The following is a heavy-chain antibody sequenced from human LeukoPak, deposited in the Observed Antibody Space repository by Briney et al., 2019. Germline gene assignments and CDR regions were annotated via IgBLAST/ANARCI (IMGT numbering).Heavy chain of an antibody. V-gene: IGHV3-7*01. Sequence: GGSLRLSCSASGFTFSTYWMAWVRQAPGKGLEWVANINQDGSITFYLDSVKGRFTFFRDNANNLLYLQMNSLRPEDTAVYYCARELDYYDSSGHFDYWGQGTLVTVSS. CDR3: ARELDYYDSSGHFDY. J-gene: IGHJ4*02. D-gene: IGHD3-22*01. CDR1: GFTFSTYW. CDR2: INQDGSIT.